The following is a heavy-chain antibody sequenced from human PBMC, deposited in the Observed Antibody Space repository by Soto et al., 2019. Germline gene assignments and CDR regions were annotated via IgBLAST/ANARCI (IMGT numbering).Heavy chain of an antibody. J-gene: IGHJ4*02. CDR1: GFTFSSYA. CDR2: ISGSGGST. D-gene: IGHD3-22*01. V-gene: IGHV3-23*01. Sequence: GGSLRLSCAASGFTFSSYAMSWVRQAPGKGLEWVSSISGSGGSTYYADSVKGRFTISRDNSKNTLYLQMNSLRAEDTAVYYCAKGRISGXYLYYCDYWGQGTLGTVSS. CDR3: AKGRISGXYLYYCDY.